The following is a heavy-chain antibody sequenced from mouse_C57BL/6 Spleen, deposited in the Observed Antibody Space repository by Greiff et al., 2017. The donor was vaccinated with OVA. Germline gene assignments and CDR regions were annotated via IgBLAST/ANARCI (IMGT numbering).Heavy chain of an antibody. CDR1: GYTFTSYW. Sequence: VQLQQSGAELVKPGASVKLSCKASGYTFTSYWMQWVKQRPGQGLEWIGEIDPSDSYTNYNQKFKGKATLTVDTTSSTAYMQLSSLTSEDSAVYYCARQRGSSRYWYIDDWGTGTTVTVSS. V-gene: IGHV1-50*01. D-gene: IGHD1-1*01. CDR3: ARQRGSSRYWYIDD. CDR2: IDPSDSYT. J-gene: IGHJ1*03.